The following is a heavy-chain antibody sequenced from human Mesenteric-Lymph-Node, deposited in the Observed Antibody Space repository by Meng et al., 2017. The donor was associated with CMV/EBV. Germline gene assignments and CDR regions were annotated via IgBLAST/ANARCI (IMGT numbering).Heavy chain of an antibody. CDR1: GFTFSDYT. CDR2: ISSSDYT. D-gene: IGHD3-3*01. Sequence: GGSLRLSCIASGFTFSDYTMNWVRQDPGKGLEWVSTISSSDYTYSADSVRGRFTISRDNAKNSLYLQMNSLRAEDTAVYYCVRGVASYDFWSGYSYYYDMDVWGQGTTVTVSS. J-gene: IGHJ6*02. CDR3: VRGVASYDFWSGYSYYYDMDV. V-gene: IGHV3-69-1*01.